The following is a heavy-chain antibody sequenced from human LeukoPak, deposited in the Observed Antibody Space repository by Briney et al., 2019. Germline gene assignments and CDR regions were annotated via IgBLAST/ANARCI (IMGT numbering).Heavy chain of an antibody. V-gene: IGHV3-48*03. D-gene: IGHD2-15*01. J-gene: IGHJ4*02. Sequence: GGSLRLSCAASGFTFSSYEMNWVRQAPGKGLEWVSYISSSGSTIYYADSVKGRFTISRDNSKNTLYLQMNSLRAEDTAVYYCAKEKKGYCSGGSCYVFDYWGQGTLVTVSS. CDR3: AKEKKGYCSGGSCYVFDY. CDR1: GFTFSSYE. CDR2: ISSSGSTI.